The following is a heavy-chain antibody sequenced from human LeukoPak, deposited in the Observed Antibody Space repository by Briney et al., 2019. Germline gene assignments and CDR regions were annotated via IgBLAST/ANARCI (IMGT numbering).Heavy chain of an antibody. J-gene: IGHJ4*02. CDR3: VKRGPDYYFEY. V-gene: IGHV3-64D*06. CDR2: ISSNGGST. CDR1: GFTFSSYA. Sequence: GGSLRLSCSASGFTFSSYAMHWVRQAPGKGLEYVSAISSNGGSTYYADSVKGRFTISRDNSKNTLYLQMSSLRAEDTAVYYCVKRGPDYYFEYWGQGTLVTVSS. D-gene: IGHD3-10*01.